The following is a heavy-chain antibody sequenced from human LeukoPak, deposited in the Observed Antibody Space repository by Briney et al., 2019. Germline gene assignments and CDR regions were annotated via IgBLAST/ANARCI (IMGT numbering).Heavy chain of an antibody. J-gene: IGHJ4*02. CDR2: ISSSSSSK. CDR3: ARCSVTKVDY. D-gene: IGHD4-17*01. Sequence: PGGSLRLSCAASGFTFSSYSMNWVRQAPGKGLEWVSYISSSSSSKYYAGSLKGRFTISRDNAKNSLYLQMNSLRAEDTAVYYCARCSVTKVDYWGQGTLVTVSS. CDR1: GFTFSSYS. V-gene: IGHV3-48*01.